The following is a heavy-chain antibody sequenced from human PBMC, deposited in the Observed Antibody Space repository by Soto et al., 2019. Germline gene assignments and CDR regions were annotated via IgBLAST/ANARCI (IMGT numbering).Heavy chain of an antibody. CDR2: ISYDGSNK. V-gene: IGHV3-30-3*01. CDR1: GFTFSSYA. CDR3: ARLEVKYFDWLSEYFDY. D-gene: IGHD3-9*01. Sequence: PGGSLRLSCAASGFTFSSYAMRWVRQAPGKGLEWVAVISYDGSNKYYADSVKGRFTISRDNSKNTLYLQMNSLRAEDTAVYYCARLEVKYFDWLSEYFDYWGQGTLVTVSS. J-gene: IGHJ4*02.